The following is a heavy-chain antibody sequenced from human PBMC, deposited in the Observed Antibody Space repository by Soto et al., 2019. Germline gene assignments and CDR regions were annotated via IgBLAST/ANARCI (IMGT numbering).Heavy chain of an antibody. V-gene: IGHV4-31*03. J-gene: IGHJ3*02. CDR1: GGSISSGGYY. Sequence: PSETLSLTCTVSGGSISSGGYYWSWIRQHPGKGLEWIGYIYYSGSTYYNPSLKSRVTISVDTSKNQFSLKLSSVTAADTAVYYCARDTLQRGFDIWGQGTMVTVSS. CDR2: IYYSGST. CDR3: ARDTLQRGFDI.